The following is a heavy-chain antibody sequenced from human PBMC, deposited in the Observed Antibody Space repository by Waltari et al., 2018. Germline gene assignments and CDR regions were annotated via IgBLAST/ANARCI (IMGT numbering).Heavy chain of an antibody. CDR1: GGSFSGYY. V-gene: IGHV4-34*01. CDR2: INHSGST. Sequence: QVQLQQWGAGLLKPSETLSLTCAVYGGSFSGYYWSWIRQPPGKGLEWIGEINHSGSTNYNPSLKSRVTISVDTSKNQFSLKLSSVTAADTAVYYCARGVDGYSSSGPRRYFDYWGQGTLVTVSS. J-gene: IGHJ4*02. D-gene: IGHD6-13*01. CDR3: ARGVDGYSSSGPRRYFDY.